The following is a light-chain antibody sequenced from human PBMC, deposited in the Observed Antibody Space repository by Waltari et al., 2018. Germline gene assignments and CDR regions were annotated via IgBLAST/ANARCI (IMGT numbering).Light chain of an antibody. CDR3: QQYNSYSLLS. CDR2: KSS. V-gene: IGKV1-5*03. CDR1: QSISNW. J-gene: IGKJ4*01. Sequence: DIQMTQSPSTLSASVGDRVIISCRASQSISNWLAWDQQRPGKAPTHLVYKSSTLESGGPSRFSGSGSGTEFTLTISSLQPEEFATYYCQQYNSYSLLSFGGGTKVEIK.